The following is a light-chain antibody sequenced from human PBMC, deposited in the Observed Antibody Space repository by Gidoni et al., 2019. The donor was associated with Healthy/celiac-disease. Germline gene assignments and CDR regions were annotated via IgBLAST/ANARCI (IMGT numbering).Light chain of an antibody. Sequence: EIVLTPSPATLSLSPGERATLSCRASQSVSSYLYWYQQKPGQAPRLLIYDASNRTTGIPARFSGSGSGTDFTLTISSLEPEDFAAYYCQQSSNWPLTFGQGTRLEIK. CDR3: QQSSNWPLT. CDR2: DAS. V-gene: IGKV3-11*01. CDR1: QSVSSY. J-gene: IGKJ5*01.